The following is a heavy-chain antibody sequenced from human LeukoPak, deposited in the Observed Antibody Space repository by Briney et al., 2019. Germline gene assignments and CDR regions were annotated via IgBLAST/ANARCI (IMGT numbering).Heavy chain of an antibody. Sequence: PSQTLSLTCTVSGGSISSGGYYWSWIRQHPGKGLEWIGYIYYSGSTYYNPSLKSRGTISVDTSKNQFSLKLSSVTAADTAVYYCARDSGNYYDSSGLVFDYWGQGTLVTVSS. CDR1: GGSISSGGYY. J-gene: IGHJ4*02. CDR3: ARDSGNYYDSSGLVFDY. D-gene: IGHD3-22*01. CDR2: IYYSGST. V-gene: IGHV4-31*03.